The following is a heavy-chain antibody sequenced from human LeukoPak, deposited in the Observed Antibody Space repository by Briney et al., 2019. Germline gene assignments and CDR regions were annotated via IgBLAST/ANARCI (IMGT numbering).Heavy chain of an antibody. CDR1: GFTFSDYC. V-gene: IGHV3-11*01. Sequence: GGSLRLSCAASGFTFSDYCMSWIRQATGKGLEWVSYISSSGSTIYYADSVKGRFTISRDNAKNSLYLQMNSLRAEDTAVYYCARYRGQQLAHAFDIWGQGTMVTVSS. CDR3: ARYRGQQLAHAFDI. D-gene: IGHD6-13*01. CDR2: ISSSGSTI. J-gene: IGHJ3*02.